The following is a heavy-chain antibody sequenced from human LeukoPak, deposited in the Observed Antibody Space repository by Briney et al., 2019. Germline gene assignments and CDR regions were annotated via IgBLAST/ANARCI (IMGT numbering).Heavy chain of an antibody. Sequence: GASVKLSCKASGYTFTSYGISWVRQAPGQGLEWMGWISAYNGNTNYAQKLQGRVTMTTDTSTSTAYMELRSLRSDDTAVYYCARAVGEIVVVPAAMDYWGQGTLVTVSS. D-gene: IGHD2-2*01. J-gene: IGHJ4*02. CDR3: ARAVGEIVVVPAAMDY. CDR1: GYTFTSYG. V-gene: IGHV1-18*04. CDR2: ISAYNGNT.